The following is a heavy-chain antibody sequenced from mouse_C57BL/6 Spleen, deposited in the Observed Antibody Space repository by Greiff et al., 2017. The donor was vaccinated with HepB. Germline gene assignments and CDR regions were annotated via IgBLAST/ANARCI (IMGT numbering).Heavy chain of an antibody. D-gene: IGHD2-5*01. CDR1: GYTFTSYW. Sequence: QVQLQQPGAELVRPGSSVKLSCKASGYTFTSYWMHWVKQRPIQGLEWIGNIDPSDSETHYNQKFKDKATLTVDISSSTAYMQLSSLTSEDSAVYYCATPYYSNPYYAMDYWGQGTSVTVSS. CDR2: IDPSDSET. CDR3: ATPYYSNPYYAMDY. J-gene: IGHJ4*01. V-gene: IGHV1-52*01.